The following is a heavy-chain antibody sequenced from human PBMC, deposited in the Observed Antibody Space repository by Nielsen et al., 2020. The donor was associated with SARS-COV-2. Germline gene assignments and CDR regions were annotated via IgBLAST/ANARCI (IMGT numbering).Heavy chain of an antibody. CDR3: AREGYTYEFGSGEFDY. V-gene: IGHV3-48*02. D-gene: IGHD3-10*01. J-gene: IGHJ4*02. CDR2: ISSDMITI. CDR1: GFTFSSSG. Sequence: GESLKISCAASGFTFSSSGMNWVRQAPGKGLEWVSYISSDMITIYYADSVKGRFTISRDNAEDSLYLQMNSLRDEDTAVYYCAREGYTYEFGSGEFDYWGQGTLVTVSS.